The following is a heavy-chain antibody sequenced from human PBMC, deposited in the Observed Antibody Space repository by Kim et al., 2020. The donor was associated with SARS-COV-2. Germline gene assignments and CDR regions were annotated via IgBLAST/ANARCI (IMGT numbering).Heavy chain of an antibody. CDR1: GYSFTSYW. J-gene: IGHJ5*02. CDR2: IDPSDSYT. D-gene: IGHD2-2*01. Sequence: GESLKISCKGSGYSFTSYWISWVRQMPGKGLEWMGRIDPSDSYTNYSPSFQGHVTISADKSISTAYLQWSSLKASDTAMYYCARRRKCSSTSCYYWFDPWGQGTLVTVSS. CDR3: ARRRKCSSTSCYYWFDP. V-gene: IGHV5-10-1*01.